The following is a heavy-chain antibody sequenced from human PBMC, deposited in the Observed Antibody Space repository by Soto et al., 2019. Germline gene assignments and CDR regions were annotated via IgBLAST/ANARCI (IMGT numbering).Heavy chain of an antibody. CDR3: ARALTPTDY. J-gene: IGHJ4*02. Sequence: QVQLVQSGAEVKKPGASVKVSCKTSGYTFTSYGISWVRQAPGQGLEWMGWISAHNGNTIYAQKIRGRVTITTDTATSKVYMELRSLRSDDTAVYYCARALTPTDYWGQGTLVTVSS. CDR1: GYTFTSYG. V-gene: IGHV1-18*01. CDR2: ISAHNGNT. D-gene: IGHD3-9*01.